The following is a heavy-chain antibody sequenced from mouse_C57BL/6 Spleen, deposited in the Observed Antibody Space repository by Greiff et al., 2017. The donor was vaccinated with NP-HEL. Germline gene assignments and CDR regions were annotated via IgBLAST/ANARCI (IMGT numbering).Heavy chain of an antibody. D-gene: IGHD1-1*01. CDR3: ARPDYYGSSYWFAY. V-gene: IGHV1-59*01. J-gene: IGHJ3*01. CDR2: IDPSDSYT. CDR1: GYTFTSYW. Sequence: QVQLQQPGAELVRPGTSVKLSCKASGYTFTSYWMHWVKQRPGQGLEWIGVIDPSDSYTNYNQKFKGKATLTVDTSSSTAYMQLSSLTSEDSAVYYCARPDYYGSSYWFAYWGQGTLVTVSA.